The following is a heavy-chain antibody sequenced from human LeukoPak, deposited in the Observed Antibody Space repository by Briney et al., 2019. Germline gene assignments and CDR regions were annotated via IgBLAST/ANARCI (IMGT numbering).Heavy chain of an antibody. D-gene: IGHD6-25*01. J-gene: IGHJ6*03. Sequence: GSLRLSCAASGFTFSSYSMNWVRQPPGKGLEWIGSIYYSGSTYYNPSLKSRVTISVDTSKNLFSLKLSSLSAADTAVYYCVRLAALRGFYYYRDVWGKGTASPSP. CDR1: GFTFSSYS. CDR3: VRLAALRGFYYYRDV. CDR2: IYYSGST. V-gene: IGHV4-38-2*01.